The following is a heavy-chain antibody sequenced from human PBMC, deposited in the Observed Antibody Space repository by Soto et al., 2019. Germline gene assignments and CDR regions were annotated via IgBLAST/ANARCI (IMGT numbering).Heavy chain of an antibody. CDR1: GGTFSSYA. CDR3: XXXRHRRFDP. D-gene: IGHD2-8*01. Sequence: QVQLVQSGAEVKKPGSSVKVSCKASGGTFSSYAISWVRQAPGQGLEWMGGIIPIFGTANYAQKFQGRVTXXXXXXXXTXXXXXXXXXXXXXAVYXXXXXRHRRFDPWGQGTLVTVSS. V-gene: IGHV1-69*05. J-gene: IGHJ5*02. CDR2: IIPIFGTA.